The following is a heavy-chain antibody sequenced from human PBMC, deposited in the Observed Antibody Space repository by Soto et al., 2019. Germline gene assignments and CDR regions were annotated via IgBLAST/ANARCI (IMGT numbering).Heavy chain of an antibody. CDR3: AGGGSAFYDSRCPDC. Sequence: PGGSLRLSCAASGFTFSSYAMSWVRQDPGKGLEWVSGISGSGGSTYYADSVKGRFTISRDNSKNTLYLQMNSLRAEDTAIYYCAGGGSAFYDSRCPDCWGQGSLVT. V-gene: IGHV3-23*01. CDR1: GFTFSSYA. CDR2: ISGSGGST. J-gene: IGHJ4*02. D-gene: IGHD3-22*01.